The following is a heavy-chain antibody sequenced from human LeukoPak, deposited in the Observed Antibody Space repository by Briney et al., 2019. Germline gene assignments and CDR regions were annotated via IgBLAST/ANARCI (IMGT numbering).Heavy chain of an antibody. CDR2: IYHSGST. D-gene: IGHD2-21*02. CDR3: ARAVGGYCGGDCPDI. J-gene: IGHJ3*02. V-gene: IGHV4-38-2*01. Sequence: SETLSPTCAVSGYSISSGYYWGWIRQPPGKGLEWIGSIYHSGSTYYNPSLKSRVTISVDTSKNQFSLKLSSVTAADTAVYYCARAVGGYCGGDCPDIWGQGTMVTVSS. CDR1: GYSISSGYY.